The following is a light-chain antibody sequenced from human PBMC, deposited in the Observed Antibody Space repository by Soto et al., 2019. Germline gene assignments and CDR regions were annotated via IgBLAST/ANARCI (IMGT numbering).Light chain of an antibody. CDR3: QQYNNWPPYT. CDR2: DAS. J-gene: IGKJ2*01. Sequence: EIVMTQSPATLSVSPGERATLSCRASQSVSSNLAWYQQKPGQAPRLLIYDASTRATGIPARFSGSGSGTEFTITISSLQSEDFAIYYCQQYNNWPPYTFGQGTKLEIK. V-gene: IGKV3-15*01. CDR1: QSVSSN.